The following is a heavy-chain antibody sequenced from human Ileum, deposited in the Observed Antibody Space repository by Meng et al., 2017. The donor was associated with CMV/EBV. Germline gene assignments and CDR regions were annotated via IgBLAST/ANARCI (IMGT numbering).Heavy chain of an antibody. J-gene: IGHJ4*02. Sequence: GGSLRLSCAASGFTFSGYWMYWVRQAPGKGLVWVSRINTDGSSTTYADSVKGRFTISRDNAKNTLYLQMNSLRGDDTAVYYCEGGDGYWGRGTLVTVSS. D-gene: IGHD3-16*01. CDR2: INTDGSST. V-gene: IGHV3-74*01. CDR1: GFTFSGYW. CDR3: EGGDGY.